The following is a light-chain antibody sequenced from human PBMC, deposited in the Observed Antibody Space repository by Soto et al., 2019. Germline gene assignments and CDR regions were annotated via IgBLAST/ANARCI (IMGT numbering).Light chain of an antibody. Sequence: EIVMTQSPATMSVSPGERATLSCRASQSVSSNLAWYQQKPGQAPRLLIYGASTRATGIPARFSGSGSGTEITPTSRSLQPEDVAVYCCQQYKNWPPITFGQETRLQIK. CDR3: QQYKNWPPIT. CDR2: GAS. V-gene: IGKV3-15*01. CDR1: QSVSSN. J-gene: IGKJ5*01.